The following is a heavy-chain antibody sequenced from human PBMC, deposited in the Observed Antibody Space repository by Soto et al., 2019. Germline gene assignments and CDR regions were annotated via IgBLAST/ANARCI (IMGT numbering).Heavy chain of an antibody. CDR3: ARDFAYFDS. Sequence: PSETLSLTCIVSGGSIGSYYWNWIRQPPGKGLEWIGYIYSDGSTNYNPSLKSRVTISMDTSKNQFSLNLDSVTAADTAVYFCARDFAYFDSWGQGTLVTV. D-gene: IGHD3-3*01. CDR2: IYSDGST. V-gene: IGHV4-59*01. J-gene: IGHJ4*02. CDR1: GGSIGSYY.